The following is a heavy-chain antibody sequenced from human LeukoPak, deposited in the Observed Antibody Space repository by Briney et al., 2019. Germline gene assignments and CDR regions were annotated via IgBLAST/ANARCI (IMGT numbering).Heavy chain of an antibody. J-gene: IGHJ5*02. CDR3: TTDYFRFDP. D-gene: IGHD2/OR15-2a*01. CDR1: DFKIRNYY. V-gene: IGHV3-15*01. CDR2: IKSKTDGGTT. Sequence: GGSLRLSCAASDFKIRNYYISWVRQAPGKGLEWVGRIKSKTDGGTTDYAAPVKGRFTISRDDSKNTLYLQMNSLKTEDTAVYYCTTDYFRFDPWGQGTLVTVSS.